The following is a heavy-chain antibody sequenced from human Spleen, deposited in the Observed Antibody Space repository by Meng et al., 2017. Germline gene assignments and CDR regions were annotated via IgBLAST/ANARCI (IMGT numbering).Heavy chain of an antibody. J-gene: IGHJ4*02. CDR3: AHRRTHSHATPFDY. CDR1: GFSLSTSEVG. V-gene: IGHV2-5*02. CDR2: IYWDDNK. Sequence: QITLKESGPTLVKPTPTLPLTCTFSGFSLSTSEVGVGWIRQPPGKALEWLALIYWDDNKRYSPSLQSRLTITKDTSKNQVVLTMTNMDPVDTATYFCAHRRTHSHATPFDYWGQGTLVTVSS. D-gene: IGHD5-18*01.